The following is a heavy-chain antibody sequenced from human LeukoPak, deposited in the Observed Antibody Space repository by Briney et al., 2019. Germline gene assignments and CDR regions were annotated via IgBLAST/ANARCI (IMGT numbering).Heavy chain of an antibody. CDR3: AKEGRSLQTY. Sequence: GGSLRLSCAASGFMFSSNWMSWVRLAPGKGLEWEANIKEDGTETYYVDSVKGRFTISRDNAKNSLYLQMNSLRVEDTAVYYCAKEGRSLQTYWGQGTLVTVSS. J-gene: IGHJ4*02. V-gene: IGHV3-7*03. D-gene: IGHD5-24*01. CDR2: IKEDGTET. CDR1: GFMFSSNW.